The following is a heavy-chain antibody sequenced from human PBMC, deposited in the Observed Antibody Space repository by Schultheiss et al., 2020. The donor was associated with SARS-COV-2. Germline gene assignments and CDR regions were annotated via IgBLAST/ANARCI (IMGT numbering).Heavy chain of an antibody. Sequence: GGSLRLSCAASGFTFDDYTMHWVRQAPGKGLEWVSLISWDGGSTYYADSVKGRFTISRDNSKNTMYLQMNSLRAEDTAVFYCARGKNWTPYYFDYWGQGTLVTVSS. CDR2: ISWDGGST. CDR3: ARGKNWTPYYFDY. V-gene: IGHV3-43*01. J-gene: IGHJ4*02. D-gene: IGHD1-1*01. CDR1: GFTFDDYT.